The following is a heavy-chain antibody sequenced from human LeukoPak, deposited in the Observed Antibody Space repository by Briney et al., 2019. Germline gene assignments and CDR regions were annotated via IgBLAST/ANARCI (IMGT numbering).Heavy chain of an antibody. D-gene: IGHD1-26*01. Sequence: GGSLRLSCAASEFTFSRYWMHWVSQAQGKGLVWVSRINSDGSSTTYADSVKGRFTISRDNAKNTLYLEMNSLRAEDTAVYYCARGSTSWDLDYWGQGTLVTVSS. CDR3: ARGSTSWDLDY. V-gene: IGHV3-74*01. J-gene: IGHJ4*02. CDR2: INSDGSST. CDR1: EFTFSRYW.